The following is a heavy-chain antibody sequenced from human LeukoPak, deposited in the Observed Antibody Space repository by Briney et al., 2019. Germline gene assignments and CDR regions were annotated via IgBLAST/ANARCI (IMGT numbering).Heavy chain of an antibody. J-gene: IGHJ4*02. V-gene: IGHV4-59*01. CDR2: IYYSGST. Sequence: SETLSLTCTVPGGSISSYCWSWIRQPPGKGLEWIGYIYYSGSTNYNPSLKSRVTISVDTSKNQFSLKLSSVTAADTAVYYCAREGQWLPGFDYWGQGTLVTVSS. CDR3: AREGQWLPGFDY. D-gene: IGHD6-19*01. CDR1: GGSISSYC.